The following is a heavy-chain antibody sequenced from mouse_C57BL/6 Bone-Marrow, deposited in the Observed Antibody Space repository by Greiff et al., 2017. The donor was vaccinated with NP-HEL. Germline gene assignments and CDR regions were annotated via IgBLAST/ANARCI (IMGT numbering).Heavy chain of an antibody. J-gene: IGHJ1*03. V-gene: IGHV5-17*01. Sequence: DVQLVESGGGLVKPGGSLKLSCAASGFTFSDYGMHWVRQAPEKGLEWVAYISSGSSTIYYADTVKGRFTISRDNAKNTLFLQMTSLRSEDTAMYYCARRDYYGSKGDWYFDVWGTGTTVTVSS. CDR2: ISSGSSTI. D-gene: IGHD1-1*01. CDR1: GFTFSDYG. CDR3: ARRDYYGSKGDWYFDV.